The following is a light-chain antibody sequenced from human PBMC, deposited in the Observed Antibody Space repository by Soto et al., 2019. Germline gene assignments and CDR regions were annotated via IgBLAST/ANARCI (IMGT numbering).Light chain of an antibody. CDR1: QSVSSRF. Sequence: EIVLTQSPGTLALSPGERATLSFRASQSVSSRFLAWYQKRPDQATRLXLYAASTRATGIPDRFSGSGSGTDLTLTIGRLETEDFAVYYCQQYGSSPPGTFGQGTRLEIK. J-gene: IGKJ5*01. V-gene: IGKV3-20*01. CDR3: QQYGSSPPGT. CDR2: AAS.